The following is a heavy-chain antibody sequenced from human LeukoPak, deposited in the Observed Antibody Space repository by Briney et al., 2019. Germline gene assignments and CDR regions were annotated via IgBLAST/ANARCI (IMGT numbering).Heavy chain of an antibody. D-gene: IGHD2-2*01. CDR1: GYTCTNHG. Sequence: ASVKVSCKASGYTCTNHGISWVRQAPGQGLEWMGWISTYYGNTNYAQKLQGRVTMTTDTSTSTAFMELRSLRSDDTAVYYCARDEGYCTITTCYRNWFDPWGQGTLVTVSS. J-gene: IGHJ5*02. CDR3: ARDEGYCTITTCYRNWFDP. V-gene: IGHV1-18*01. CDR2: ISTYYGNT.